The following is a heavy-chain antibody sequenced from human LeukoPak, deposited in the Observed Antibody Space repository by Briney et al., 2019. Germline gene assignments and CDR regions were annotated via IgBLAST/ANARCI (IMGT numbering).Heavy chain of an antibody. J-gene: IGHJ4*02. Sequence: GASVKVSCKASGYSFTGYYMHWVREAPGQGLEWMGSINPNSGGTNYAQNFQGRVTMTRYTSISTAYMELSSMRSDDTAVYYCAREASRLRESDYRGQGTLVTVSS. CDR2: INPNSGGT. V-gene: IGHV1-2*02. CDR3: AREASRLRESDY. CDR1: GYSFTGYY. D-gene: IGHD2-15*01.